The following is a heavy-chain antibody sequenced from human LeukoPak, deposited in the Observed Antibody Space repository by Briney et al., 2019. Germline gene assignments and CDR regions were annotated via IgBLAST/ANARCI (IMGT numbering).Heavy chain of an antibody. D-gene: IGHD3-10*01. CDR2: ISTSGGSS. V-gene: IGHV3-23*01. J-gene: IGHJ4*02. CDR3: AKGKTTGGGPGYYFDY. CDR1: GFTFSSYA. Sequence: GGSLRLSCAASGFTFSSYAMSWVRQAPGKGLEWVSGISTSGGSSSYAVSVKGRFTISRDNPRNTLYMQMNSLRAEDTAVYYCAKGKTTGGGPGYYFDYWGQGTLVTASS.